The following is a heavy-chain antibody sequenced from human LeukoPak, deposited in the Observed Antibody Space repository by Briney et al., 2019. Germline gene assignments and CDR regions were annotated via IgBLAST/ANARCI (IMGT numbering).Heavy chain of an antibody. V-gene: IGHV3-64*01. CDR3: ARDSTTRGVDY. J-gene: IGHJ4*02. D-gene: IGHD4-11*01. Sequence: SGGSLRLSCAASGFTFSSYAMHWVPQAPGRGLEYVSAISSTGGSTYYAKSVKGRFTISRDNSKNTLYLQMGSLRAEDMGVSYCARDSTTRGVDYWGQGTLVTVSS. CDR1: GFTFSSYA. CDR2: ISSTGGST.